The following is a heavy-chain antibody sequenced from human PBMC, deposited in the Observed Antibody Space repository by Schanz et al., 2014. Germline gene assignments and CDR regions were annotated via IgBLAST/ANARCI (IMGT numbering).Heavy chain of an antibody. J-gene: IGHJ4*02. CDR2: ISPYNGNT. CDR1: GYTFTSYG. Sequence: VQLEQSGAEVKKPGASVKVSCKASGYTFTSYGISWVRQAPGQGLEWMGWISPYNGNTNYAQKLQGRVTMTADTSTSAGYMDLRSLRSEDTAVDYCARDGVDAAAGGNYWGQGTLVTVSS. V-gene: IGHV1-18*01. CDR3: ARDGVDAAAGGNY. D-gene: IGHD6-13*01.